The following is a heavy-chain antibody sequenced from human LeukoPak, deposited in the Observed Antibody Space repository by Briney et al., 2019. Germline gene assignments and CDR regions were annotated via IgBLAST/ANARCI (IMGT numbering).Heavy chain of an antibody. CDR1: GYTFTSYG. CDR3: ARVPPGMITFGGVEPWWYFDY. J-gene: IGHJ4*02. V-gene: IGHV1-18*01. Sequence: ASVKVSCKTSGYTFTSYGVSWVRQAPGQGLEWMGWISTYNGNTNYAQNFQGRVTMTTDTSTSTAYMGLRSLRSDDTAVYYCARVPPGMITFGGVEPWWYFDYWGQGTLVTVSS. D-gene: IGHD3-16*01. CDR2: ISTYNGNT.